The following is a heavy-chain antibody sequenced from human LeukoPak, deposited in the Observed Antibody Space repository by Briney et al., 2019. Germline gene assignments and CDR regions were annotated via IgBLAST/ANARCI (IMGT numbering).Heavy chain of an antibody. CDR1: GYTFTGYY. Sequence: ASVKVSCKASGYTFTGYYTHWVRQAPGQGLEGMGWINPNSGGTNYAQKFQGRVTMTRDTSISTAYMELSRLRSDDTAVYYCARDSPQNCSSTSCYVGYYGMDVWGQGTTVTVSS. D-gene: IGHD2-2*01. CDR2: INPNSGGT. J-gene: IGHJ6*02. V-gene: IGHV1-2*02. CDR3: ARDSPQNCSSTSCYVGYYGMDV.